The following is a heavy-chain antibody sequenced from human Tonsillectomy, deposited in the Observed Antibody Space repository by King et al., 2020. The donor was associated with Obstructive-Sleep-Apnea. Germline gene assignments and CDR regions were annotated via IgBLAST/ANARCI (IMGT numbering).Heavy chain of an antibody. Sequence: VQLVESGGCVVQPGGSLRRSCAASGFTLSNYGMHWVRQAPGKGLDWVASMRYGGSENYYTVSVKGRFTISRDSSKHTLYLEMNSLRTEDTAEYYCAKPLRRAFGDYFDYWGQGTLVTVSS. D-gene: IGHD3-16*01. J-gene: IGHJ4*02. CDR3: AKPLRRAFGDYFDY. CDR1: GFTLSNYG. CDR2: MRYGGSEN. V-gene: IGHV3-30*02.